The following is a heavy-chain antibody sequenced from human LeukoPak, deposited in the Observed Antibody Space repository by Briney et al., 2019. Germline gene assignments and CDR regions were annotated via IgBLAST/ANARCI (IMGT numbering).Heavy chain of an antibody. Sequence: SETLSLTCAVYGGSLSGYYWSWIRQPPGKGLEWIGEINHSGSTNYNPSLKSRVTISVDTSKNQFSLKLSSVTAADTAVYFCARLRFLEWLQTYNYYYGMDVWGQGTTVTVSS. J-gene: IGHJ6*02. V-gene: IGHV4-34*01. CDR3: ARLRFLEWLQTYNYYYGMDV. CDR2: INHSGST. D-gene: IGHD3-3*01. CDR1: GGSLSGYY.